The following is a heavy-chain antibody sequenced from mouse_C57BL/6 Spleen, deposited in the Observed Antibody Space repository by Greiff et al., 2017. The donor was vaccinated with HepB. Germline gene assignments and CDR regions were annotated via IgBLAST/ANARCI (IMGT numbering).Heavy chain of an antibody. CDR3: AREGYGSRTGYFDV. Sequence: EVQGVESGPGMVKPSQSLSLTCTVTGYSITSGYDWHWIRHFPGNKLEWMGYISYSGSTNYNPSLKSRISITHDTSKNHFFLKLNSVTTEDTATYYCAREGYGSRTGYFDVWGTGTTVTVSS. CDR1: GYSITSGYD. V-gene: IGHV3-1*01. CDR2: ISYSGST. D-gene: IGHD1-1*01. J-gene: IGHJ1*03.